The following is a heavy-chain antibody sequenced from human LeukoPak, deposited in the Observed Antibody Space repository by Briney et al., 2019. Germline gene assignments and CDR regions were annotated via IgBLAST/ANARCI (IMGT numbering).Heavy chain of an antibody. V-gene: IGHV3-48*01. D-gene: IGHD3-3*01. CDR3: ARGLGMDV. CDR2: ISSSSSTI. J-gene: IGHJ6*04. Sequence: GGSLRLSCAASGFTFSSYSMNWVRQAPGKGVEWVSYISSSSSTIYYADSVKGRFTISRDNAKNSLYLQMNSLRAEDTAVYYCARGLGMDVWGKGTTVTVSS. CDR1: GFTFSSYS.